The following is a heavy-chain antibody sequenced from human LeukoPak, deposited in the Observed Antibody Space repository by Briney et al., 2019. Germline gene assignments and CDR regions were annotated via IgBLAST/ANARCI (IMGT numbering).Heavy chain of an antibody. CDR1: GGSFSGYY. V-gene: IGHV4-34*01. CDR3: ARVTYYYDSSAPSLDY. J-gene: IGHJ4*02. D-gene: IGHD3-22*01. Sequence: SETLSLTCAVYGGSFSGYYWSWIRQPPGKGLEWIGEIYHSGSTNYNPSLKSRVTISVDTSKNQFSLKLSSVTAADTAVYYCARVTYYYDSSAPSLDYWGQGTLVTVSS. CDR2: IYHSGST.